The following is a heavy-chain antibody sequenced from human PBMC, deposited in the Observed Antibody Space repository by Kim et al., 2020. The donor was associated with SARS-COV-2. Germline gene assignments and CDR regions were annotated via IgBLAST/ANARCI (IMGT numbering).Heavy chain of an antibody. V-gene: IGHV3-7*03. CDR3: ARRRYCSSTSCYYFDY. Sequence: GGSLRLSCAASGFTFSSYWMSWVRQAPGKGLEWVANIKQDGSEKYYVDSVKGRFTISRDNAKNSLYLQMNSLRADDTAMYYCARRRYCSSTSCYYFDYWGQGTLVTVSS. CDR2: IKQDGSEK. J-gene: IGHJ4*02. CDR1: GFTFSSYW. D-gene: IGHD2-2*01.